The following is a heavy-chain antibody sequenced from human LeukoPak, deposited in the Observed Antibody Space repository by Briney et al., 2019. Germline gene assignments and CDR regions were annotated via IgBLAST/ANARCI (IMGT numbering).Heavy chain of an antibody. Sequence: QTGGSLRLSCAASGFTFDDYAMHWVRQAPGKGLEWVSGISWNSGSIGYADSVKGRFTISRDNAKNSLYLQMNSLRAEDTALYYCAKDIHADENAFDIWGQGTMVTVSS. CDR2: ISWNSGSI. J-gene: IGHJ3*02. CDR3: AKDIHADENAFDI. CDR1: GFTFDDYA. D-gene: IGHD2-2*01. V-gene: IGHV3-9*01.